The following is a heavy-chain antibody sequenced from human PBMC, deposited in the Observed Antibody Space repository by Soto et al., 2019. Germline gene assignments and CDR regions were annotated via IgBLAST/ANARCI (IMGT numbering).Heavy chain of an antibody. J-gene: IGHJ4*02. CDR2: ISWNSGSI. CDR3: AKGQIPDYDILTGTPFFDY. V-gene: IGHV3-9*01. CDR1: GFTFDDYA. Sequence: GGSLRLSCAASGFTFDDYAMHWVRQAPGKGLEWVSGISWNSGSIGYADSVKGRFTISRDNAKNSLYLQMNSLRAEDTALYYCAKGQIPDYDILTGTPFFDYWGQGTLVTVSA. D-gene: IGHD3-9*01.